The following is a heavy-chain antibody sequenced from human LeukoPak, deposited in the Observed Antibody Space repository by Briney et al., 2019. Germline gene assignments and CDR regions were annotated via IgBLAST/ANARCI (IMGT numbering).Heavy chain of an antibody. CDR3: ARAPRYSYGPFAY. Sequence: GSLRLSCAACGFTFSSNYMSWVRQAPGKGLEGVSVIYSGGSTYYSDSVTGRFTTSRDNSKNTLYLQMNSLRAEDTAVYYCARAPRYSYGPFAYWGQGILVTVPS. CDR2: IYSGGST. D-gene: IGHD5-18*01. J-gene: IGHJ4*02. CDR1: GFTFSSNY. V-gene: IGHV3-53*01.